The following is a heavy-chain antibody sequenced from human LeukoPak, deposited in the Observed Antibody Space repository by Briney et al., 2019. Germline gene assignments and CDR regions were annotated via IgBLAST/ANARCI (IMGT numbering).Heavy chain of an antibody. CDR2: IRSKAYSGTT. Sequence: GGSLRLSCTASGFTFGDYAMSWVRQAAGKGLEWVGFIRSKAYSGTTEYAASVKGRFTISRDDSKSIAYLQMNSLKTEDTAVYYCTRDPGYCSSTSCYDWFDPWGQGTVVTVSS. D-gene: IGHD2-2*01. V-gene: IGHV3-49*04. J-gene: IGHJ5*02. CDR1: GFTFGDYA. CDR3: TRDPGYCSSTSCYDWFDP.